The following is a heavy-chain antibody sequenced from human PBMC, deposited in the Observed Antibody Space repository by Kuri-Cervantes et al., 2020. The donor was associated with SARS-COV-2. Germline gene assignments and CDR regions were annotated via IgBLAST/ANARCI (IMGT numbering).Heavy chain of an antibody. CDR1: GFTFSSYW. V-gene: IGHV3-30*18. J-gene: IGHJ4*02. CDR3: AKDQHGIVVVVATIDY. D-gene: IGHD2-15*01. Sequence: GGSLRLSCAASGFTFSSYWMSWVRQAPGKGLEWVALISYDGSNKFYADSVKGRFTISRDNSKNTLYLQMNSLRAEDTAVYYCAKDQHGIVVVVATIDYWGQGTLVTVSS. CDR2: ISYDGSNK.